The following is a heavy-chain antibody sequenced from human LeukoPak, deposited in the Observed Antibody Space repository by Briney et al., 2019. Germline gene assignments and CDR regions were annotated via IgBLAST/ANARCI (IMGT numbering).Heavy chain of an antibody. D-gene: IGHD2-8*01. J-gene: IGHJ5*02. CDR3: TTPNEGNWFDP. CDR1: GFTFSDSA. Sequence: PGGSLRLSCAASGFTFSDSAIHWVRQASGKGLEWVGRIRDKGYGHATAYAASVKGGFTLSRDDSRNTAYLQMDSLKTEDTALYYCTTPNEGNWFDPWGQGTLVTVSS. CDR2: IRDKGYGHAT. V-gene: IGHV3-73*01.